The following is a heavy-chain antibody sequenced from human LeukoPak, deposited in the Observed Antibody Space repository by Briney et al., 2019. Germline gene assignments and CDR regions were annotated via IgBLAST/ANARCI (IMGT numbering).Heavy chain of an antibody. J-gene: IGHJ4*02. D-gene: IGHD3-3*01. CDR3: ARGGETYYDFWSGYHILFDY. CDR1: GYTFTSYD. V-gene: IGHV1-2*06. Sequence: GASVKVSCKASGYTFTSYDINWVRQATGQGLEWMGRINPNSGGTNYAQKFQGRVTMTRDTSISTAYMELSRLRSDDTAVYYCARGGETYYDFWSGYHILFDYWGQGTLVTVSS. CDR2: INPNSGGT.